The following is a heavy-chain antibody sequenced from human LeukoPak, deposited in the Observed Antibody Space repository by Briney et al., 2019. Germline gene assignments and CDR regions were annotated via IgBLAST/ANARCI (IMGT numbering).Heavy chain of an antibody. CDR3: ARATSSSWYSDY. Sequence: GRSLRLSCAASGFTFDDYAMHWVRQAPGKGLEWVSGISWNSGSIGYADSVKGRFTISRDNAKNSLYLQMNSLRAEDTAVYYCARATSSSWYSDYWGQGTLVTVSS. J-gene: IGHJ4*02. D-gene: IGHD6-13*01. V-gene: IGHV3-9*01. CDR2: ISWNSGSI. CDR1: GFTFDDYA.